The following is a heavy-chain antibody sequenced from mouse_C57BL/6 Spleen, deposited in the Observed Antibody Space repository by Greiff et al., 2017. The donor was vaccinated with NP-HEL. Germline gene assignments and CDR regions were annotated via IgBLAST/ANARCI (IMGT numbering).Heavy chain of an antibody. CDR1: GFSLTSYG. D-gene: IGHD1-1*01. Sequence: VKVVESGPGLVQPSQSLSITCTVSGFSLTSYGVHWVRQSPGKGLEWLGVIWSGGSTDYNAAFISRLSISKDNSKSQVFFKMNSLQADDTAIYYCARNFITTVVASYWYFDVWGTGTTVTVSS. V-gene: IGHV2-2*01. J-gene: IGHJ1*03. CDR3: ARNFITTVVASYWYFDV. CDR2: IWSGGST.